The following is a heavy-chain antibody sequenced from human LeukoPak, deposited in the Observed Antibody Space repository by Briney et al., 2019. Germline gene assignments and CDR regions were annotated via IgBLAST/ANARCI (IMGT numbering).Heavy chain of an antibody. V-gene: IGHV4-30-2*01. CDR2: IYHSGST. J-gene: IGHJ4*02. CDR1: GGSVSSGGPS. D-gene: IGHD3-22*01. CDR3: ARVAYYDDAGYPAYFFDS. Sequence: PSETLSLTCAVSGGSVSSGGPSWSWIRQPPGKGLEWIGNIYHSGSTSYNPSLKSRVTISVDTSKNQFSLKLSSVTAADTAVYYCARVAYYDDAGYPAYFFDSWGQGTLVIVSS.